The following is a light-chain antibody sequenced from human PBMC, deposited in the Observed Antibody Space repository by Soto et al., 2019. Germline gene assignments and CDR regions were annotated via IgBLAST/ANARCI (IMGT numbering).Light chain of an antibody. CDR1: SSNIKNNY. Sequence: VLTQPPSVSAAPGQKVTISCSGSSSNIKNNYVSWYQQLPGTAPKVLIYDNNKRPSGIPDRFSGSKSGTSATLGITGLQTGDEADYYCGTWDSSLSSYVFGTGTKVTAL. J-gene: IGLJ1*01. V-gene: IGLV1-51*01. CDR2: DNN. CDR3: GTWDSSLSSYV.